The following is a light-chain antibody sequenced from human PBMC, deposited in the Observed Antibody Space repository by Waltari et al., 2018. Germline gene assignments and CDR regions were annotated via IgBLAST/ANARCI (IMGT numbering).Light chain of an antibody. J-gene: IGLJ3*02. CDR2: DIN. CDR3: CSCVGRNIYWV. CDR1: SSDVVANNF. V-gene: IGLV2-11*01. Sequence: QSALTQPRSVSGSPGQSVTISCPGTSSDVVANNFVSLYQHPPDKAPKRIIYDINKRPSGVPDRFSGSKSGNTASLTISGLQAEDEADYYCCSCVGRNIYWVFGGGTKLTVL.